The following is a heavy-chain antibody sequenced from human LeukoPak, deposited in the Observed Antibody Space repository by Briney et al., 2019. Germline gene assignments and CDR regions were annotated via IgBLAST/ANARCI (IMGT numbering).Heavy chain of an antibody. V-gene: IGHV1-2*02. CDR3: AIVVLDCSSTSCYDPYYYGMDV. CDR2: INPNSGGT. Sequence: ASLKVSCKASGYTFTRYHMHWVRQAPGQTLEWMGWINPNSGGTNYAQKFQSEVTVNRDTSIRTAYMELSRLRSDDTVVYYCAIVVLDCSSTSCYDPYYYGMDVWGQGTTVTVSS. CDR1: GYTFTRYH. D-gene: IGHD2-2*01. J-gene: IGHJ6*02.